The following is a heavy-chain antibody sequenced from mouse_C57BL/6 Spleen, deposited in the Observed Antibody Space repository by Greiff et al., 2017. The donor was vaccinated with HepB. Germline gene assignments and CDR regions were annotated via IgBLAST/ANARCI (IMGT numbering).Heavy chain of an antibody. CDR3: ARSGWSSNREYFDY. Sequence: EVKLQESGPELVKPGASVKISCKASGYSFTDYNMNWVKQSNGKSLEWIGVINPNYGTTSYNQKFKGKATLTVDQSSSTAYMQLNSLTSEDSAVYYCARSGWSSNREYFDYWGQGTTLTVSS. CDR1: GYSFTDYN. D-gene: IGHD4-1*01. J-gene: IGHJ2*01. V-gene: IGHV1-39*01. CDR2: INPNYGTT.